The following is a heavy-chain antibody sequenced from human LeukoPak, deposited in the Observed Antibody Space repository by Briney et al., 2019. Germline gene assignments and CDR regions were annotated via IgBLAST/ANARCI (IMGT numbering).Heavy chain of an antibody. Sequence: ASVKVSCKASGYTFTGYYMHCVRQAPGQGLEWVGWINPNSGGTNYAQKFQGRVTMTRDTSISTAYMELRRLRSDDTAVYYCARDFDTSGYYTGHWGQGTLVTVSS. CDR2: INPNSGGT. D-gene: IGHD3-22*01. V-gene: IGHV1-2*02. CDR3: ARDFDTSGYYTGH. J-gene: IGHJ4*02. CDR1: GYTFTGYY.